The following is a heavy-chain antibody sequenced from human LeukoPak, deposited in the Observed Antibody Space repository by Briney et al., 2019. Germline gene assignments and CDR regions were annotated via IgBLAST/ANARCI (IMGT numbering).Heavy chain of an antibody. CDR1: AGCISSYY. CDR2: IYYSGST. CDR3: ARQHGGWFDP. J-gene: IGHJ5*02. V-gene: IGHV4-59*08. Sequence: PSETLSLNCTVSAGCISSYYWSWIRQPPGKGLEWIEYIYYSGSTNYNPSLKSRVTISVDTSKNQFSLKLSSVTAADTAVYYCARQHGGWFDPWGQGTLVTVPS.